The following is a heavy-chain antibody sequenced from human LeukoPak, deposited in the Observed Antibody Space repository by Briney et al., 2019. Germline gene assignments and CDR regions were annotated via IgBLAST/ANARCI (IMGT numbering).Heavy chain of an antibody. CDR2: IYYSGST. CDR1: GGSISSYY. Sequence: SETLSLTCTVSGGSISSYYWSWIRQPPGKGLEWIGHIYYSGSTNYNPSLKSRVTISVDTSKNQFSLKLSSVTAADTAVYYCARTTEGYCRSTSCYGFYYSYYMDVWGKGTTVTISS. J-gene: IGHJ6*03. V-gene: IGHV4-59*01. D-gene: IGHD2-2*01. CDR3: ARTTEGYCRSTSCYGFYYSYYMDV.